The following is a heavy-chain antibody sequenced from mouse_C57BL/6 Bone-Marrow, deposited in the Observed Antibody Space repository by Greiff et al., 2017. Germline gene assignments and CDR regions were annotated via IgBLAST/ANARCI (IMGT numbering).Heavy chain of an antibody. Sequence: VQLQQSGAELVRPGTSVKMSCKASGYTFTNYWIGWAKQRPGHGLEWIGDIYPGGGYTNYNEKFKGKATLTADKSSSTAYMQFSSLTSEDSAIYYCAREDGYYLMDYWGQGTSVTVSS. CDR3: AREDGYYLMDY. J-gene: IGHJ4*01. V-gene: IGHV1-63*01. D-gene: IGHD2-3*01. CDR2: IYPGGGYT. CDR1: GYTFTNYW.